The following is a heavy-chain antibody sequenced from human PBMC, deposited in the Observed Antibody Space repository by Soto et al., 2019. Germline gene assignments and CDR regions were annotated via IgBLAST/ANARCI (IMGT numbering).Heavy chain of an antibody. J-gene: IGHJ5*02. CDR3: ASEAAAGIRWFDP. D-gene: IGHD6-13*01. V-gene: IGHV4-34*01. CDR2: INHSGST. CDR1: GGSISSYY. Sequence: SETLSLTCTVSGGSISSYYWSWIRQPPGKGLEWIGEINHSGSTNYNPSLKSRVTISVDTSKNQFSLKLSSVTAADTAVYYCASEAAAGIRWFDPWGQGTLVTVSS.